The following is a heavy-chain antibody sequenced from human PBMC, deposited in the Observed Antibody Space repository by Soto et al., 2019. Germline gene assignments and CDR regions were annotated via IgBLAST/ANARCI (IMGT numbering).Heavy chain of an antibody. V-gene: IGHV1-2*04. CDR1: GYTFTGYY. D-gene: IGHD6-19*01. CDR3: ARGSSGWYARSPPDRPDLGMDV. Sequence: ASVKVSCKASGYTFTGYYMHWVRQAPGQGLEWMGWINPNSGGTNYAQKFQGWVTMTRDTSISTAYMELGRLRSDDTAVYYCARGSSGWYARSPPDRPDLGMDVWGQGTTVTVSS. J-gene: IGHJ6*02. CDR2: INPNSGGT.